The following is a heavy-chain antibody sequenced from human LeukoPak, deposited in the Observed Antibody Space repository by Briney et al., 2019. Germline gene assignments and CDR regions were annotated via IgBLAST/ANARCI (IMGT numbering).Heavy chain of an antibody. J-gene: IGHJ3*02. D-gene: IGHD3-22*01. CDR2: IIPILGIA. Sequence: GASVKVSCKASGGTFSSYAISWVRQAPGQGLEWMGRIIPILGIANYAQKFQGRVTITADKSTSTAHMELSSLRSEDTAVYYCARDGQRYYYDSSGFIGAFDIWGQGTMVTVSS. CDR1: GGTFSSYA. V-gene: IGHV1-69*04. CDR3: ARDGQRYYYDSSGFIGAFDI.